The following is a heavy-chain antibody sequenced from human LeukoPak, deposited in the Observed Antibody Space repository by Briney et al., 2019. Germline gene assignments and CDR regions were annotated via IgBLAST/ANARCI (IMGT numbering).Heavy chain of an antibody. CDR1: GGSISSSNW. Sequence: SETLSLTCAVSGGSISSSNWRSWVRQPPGKGLEWIGEIYHSGSTNYNPSLKSRVTISVDKSKNQFSLKLSSVTAADTAVYYCAIAYGSGSYYNGYAFDIWGQGTMVTVSS. CDR2: IYHSGST. D-gene: IGHD3-10*01. CDR3: AIAYGSGSYYNGYAFDI. V-gene: IGHV4-4*02. J-gene: IGHJ3*02.